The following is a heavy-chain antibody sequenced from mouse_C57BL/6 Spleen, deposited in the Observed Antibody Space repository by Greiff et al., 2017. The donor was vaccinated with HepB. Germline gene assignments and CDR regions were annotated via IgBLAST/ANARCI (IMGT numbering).Heavy chain of an antibody. D-gene: IGHD1-1*01. CDR2: IYPSDSET. CDR1: GYTFTSYW. Sequence: VQLQQPGAELVRPGSSVKLSCKASGYTFTSYWMDWVKQRPGQGLEWIGNIYPSDSETHYNQKFKDKATLTVDKSSSTAYMQLSSLTSEDSAVYYCARNYYGSSPYYYAMDYWGQGTSVTVSS. J-gene: IGHJ4*01. CDR3: ARNYYGSSPYYYAMDY. V-gene: IGHV1-61*01.